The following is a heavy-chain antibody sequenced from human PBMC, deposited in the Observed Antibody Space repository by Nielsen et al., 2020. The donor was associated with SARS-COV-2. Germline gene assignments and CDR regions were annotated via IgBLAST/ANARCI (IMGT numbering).Heavy chain of an antibody. J-gene: IGHJ6*02. Sequence: GESLKISCSASGFTFSSYAMHWVRQAPGKGLEYVSAISSNGGSTYYADSVKGRFTISRDNSKNTLYLQMNSLRAEDTAVYYCAKDRWFGEPTGGMDVWGQGTTVTVSS. CDR3: AKDRWFGEPTGGMDV. D-gene: IGHD3-10*01. CDR2: ISSNGGST. V-gene: IGHV3-64*04. CDR1: GFTFSSYA.